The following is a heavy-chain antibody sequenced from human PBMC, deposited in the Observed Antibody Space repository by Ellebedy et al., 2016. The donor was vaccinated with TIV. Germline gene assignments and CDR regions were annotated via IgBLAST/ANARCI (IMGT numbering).Heavy chain of an antibody. J-gene: IGHJ4*02. Sequence: ASVKVSXKASGYSLSDYYVHWVRQAPGQGLEWMGWINPLSGDTKYAQKFQGRVAMTRDTSTNTAYMELSRLRYDDTAVYYCARDQRDGSGNYWGLGTLVTVSS. CDR1: GYSLSDYY. CDR2: INPLSGDT. CDR3: ARDQRDGSGNY. V-gene: IGHV1-2*02. D-gene: IGHD3-10*01.